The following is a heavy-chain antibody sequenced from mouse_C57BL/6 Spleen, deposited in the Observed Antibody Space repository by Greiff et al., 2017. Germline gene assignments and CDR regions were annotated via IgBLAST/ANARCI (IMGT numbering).Heavy chain of an antibody. CDR3: ARSWTAQAYDD. D-gene: IGHD3-2*02. CDR1: GYTFTSYG. V-gene: IGHV1-81*01. CDR2: IYPRSGNT. Sequence: VQLQQSGAELARPGASVKLSCKASGYTFTSYGISWVKQRTGQGLEWFGEIYPRSGNTYYNEKFKGKATLAADKSSSTAYMELRSLTSEDSAVYFCARSWTAQAYDDWGQGTTLPVSS. J-gene: IGHJ2*01.